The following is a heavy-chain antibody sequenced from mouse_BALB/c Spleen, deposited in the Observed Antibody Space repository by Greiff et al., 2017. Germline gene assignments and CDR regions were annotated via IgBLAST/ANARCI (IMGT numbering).Heavy chain of an antibody. CDR1: GFTFSSFG. CDR2: ISSGSSTI. D-gene: IGHD6-1*01. J-gene: IGHJ4*01. Sequence: EVQGVESGGGLVQPGGSRKLSCAASGFTFSSFGMHWVRQAPEKGLEWVAYISSGSSTIYYADTVKGRFTISRDNPKNTLFLQMTSLRSEDTAMYYCARSLPQGMDYWGQGTSVTVSS. CDR3: ARSLPQGMDY. V-gene: IGHV5-17*02.